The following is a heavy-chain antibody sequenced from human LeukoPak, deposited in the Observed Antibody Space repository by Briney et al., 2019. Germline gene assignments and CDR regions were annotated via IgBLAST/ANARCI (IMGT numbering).Heavy chain of an antibody. V-gene: IGHV3-20*04. CDR3: ARDIVAPIRGALHNWFDP. J-gene: IGHJ5*02. CDR1: GFTFGDYA. CDR2: MSWNGAST. Sequence: GGSLRLSCTASGFTFGDYAMSWVRHAPGKGLEWVSGMSWNGASTGYADSVKGRFTTSRDTAKNSLNLEMKNLRVEDTGTYFCARDIVAPIRGALHNWFDPWGQGTLVTVSS. D-gene: IGHD5-12*01.